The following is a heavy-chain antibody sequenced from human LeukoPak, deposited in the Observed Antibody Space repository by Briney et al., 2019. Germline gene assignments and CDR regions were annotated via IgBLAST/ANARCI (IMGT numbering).Heavy chain of an antibody. V-gene: IGHV3-7*03. J-gene: IGHJ4*02. CDR2: IKQDGSEK. CDR1: GFTFSSYW. Sequence: PGGSLRLSCAASGFTFSSYWMSWVRQAPGKGLEWVANIKQDGSEKYYVDPVKGRFTISRDNAKNSLYLQMNSLRAEDTAVYYCARFYGSGSYDPPDYFDYWGQGTLVTVSS. CDR3: ARFYGSGSYDPPDYFDY. D-gene: IGHD3-10*01.